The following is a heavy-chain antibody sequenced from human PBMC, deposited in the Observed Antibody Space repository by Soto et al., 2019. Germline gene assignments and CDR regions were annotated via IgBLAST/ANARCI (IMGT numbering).Heavy chain of an antibody. V-gene: IGHV4-4*07. Sequence: QVQLQESGPGLVKPSETLSLTCTVSGGSISSYYWSWIRQPAGKGLERIGRIYTSGSTNYNPSLKSRVTMSVDTSKNQFSLKLSSVTAADTAVYYCARIPLYSSSSVGYFDYWGQGTLVTVSS. CDR2: IYTSGST. CDR1: GGSISSYY. CDR3: ARIPLYSSSSVGYFDY. D-gene: IGHD6-6*01. J-gene: IGHJ4*02.